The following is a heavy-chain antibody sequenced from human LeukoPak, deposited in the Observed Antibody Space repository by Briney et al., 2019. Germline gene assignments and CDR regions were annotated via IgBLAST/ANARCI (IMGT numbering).Heavy chain of an antibody. Sequence: EASVKVSCKASGYTFTSYDINWVRQATGQGLEWMGWMNPNSGNTGYAQKFQGRVTMTRNTSISTAYMELSSLRSEDTAVYYCARGHCSGGSCYPDYWGQGTLVTVFS. J-gene: IGHJ4*02. V-gene: IGHV1-8*01. D-gene: IGHD2-15*01. CDR3: ARGHCSGGSCYPDY. CDR2: MNPNSGNT. CDR1: GYTFTSYD.